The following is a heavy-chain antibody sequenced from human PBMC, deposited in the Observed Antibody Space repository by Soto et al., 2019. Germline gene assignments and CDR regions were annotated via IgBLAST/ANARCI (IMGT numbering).Heavy chain of an antibody. D-gene: IGHD3-22*01. Sequence: GGSLRLSCAASGFTFSSHWMHWVRQAPGKGLVWVSRINSDGSSTSYADSVKGRFTISKDNAKNTLYLQMNSLRAEDTAVYYCARDLGYYYDGSGSDLGYWGQGTLVTVSS. CDR1: GFTFSSHW. CDR2: INSDGSST. CDR3: ARDLGYYYDGSGSDLGY. V-gene: IGHV3-74*01. J-gene: IGHJ4*02.